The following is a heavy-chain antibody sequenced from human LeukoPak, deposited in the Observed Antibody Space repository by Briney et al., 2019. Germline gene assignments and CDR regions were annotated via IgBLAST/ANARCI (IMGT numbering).Heavy chain of an antibody. CDR3: VRGVGVSRFNYLDP. Sequence: WVAAGFSFSCFCIDWVRHAAGKGLEWVAVIWYDASNKYYADSVKGRFTISRDNSKNTLYLHMNSLRYDDTAVYYCVRGVGVSRFNYLDPWGQGTLVIVSS. CDR2: IWYDASNK. D-gene: IGHD1-7*01. CDR1: GFSFSCFC. J-gene: IGHJ5*02. V-gene: IGHV3-33*01.